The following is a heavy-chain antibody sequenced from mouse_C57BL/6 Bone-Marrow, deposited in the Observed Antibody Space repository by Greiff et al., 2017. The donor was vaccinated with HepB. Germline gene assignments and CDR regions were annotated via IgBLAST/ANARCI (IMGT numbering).Heavy chain of an antibody. CDR3: ASTGTVFYFDY. CDR1: GYTFTDYY. Sequence: VQLVESGAELVRPGASVKLSCKASGYTFTDYYINWVKQRPGQGLEWIARIYPGSGNTYYNEKFKGKATLTAEKSSSTAYMQLSSLTSEDSAVYFCASTGTVFYFDYWGQGTTLTVSS. D-gene: IGHD4-1*01. CDR2: IYPGSGNT. V-gene: IGHV1-76*01. J-gene: IGHJ2*01.